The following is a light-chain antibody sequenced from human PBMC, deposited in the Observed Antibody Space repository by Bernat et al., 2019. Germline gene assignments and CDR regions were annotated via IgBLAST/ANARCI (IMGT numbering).Light chain of an antibody. CDR2: KAS. Sequence: DIQMTQSPSTLSASVGDRVTITCRASQCISNWLAWYQQKPGKAPKLLIYKASSLESGVPSRFSGSGSGTEFTLTTDSLQPDDFATYFCQQYSSLPYTFGQGTKLEIK. CDR3: QQYSSLPYT. V-gene: IGKV1-5*03. J-gene: IGKJ2*01. CDR1: QCISNW.